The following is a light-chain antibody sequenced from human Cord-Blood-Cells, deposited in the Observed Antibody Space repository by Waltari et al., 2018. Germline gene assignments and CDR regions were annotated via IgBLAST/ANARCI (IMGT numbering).Light chain of an antibody. CDR1: SSNIGAGYD. Sequence: QSVLTQPPSVSGAPGQMVTISCTGSSSNIGAGYDVHWYQQLPGTAPKLLIYGNSKRPSGVPDRFSGSKSGTSASLAITGLQAEDEADYYCQSYDSSLSGWVFGGGTKLTVL. CDR2: GNS. J-gene: IGLJ3*02. V-gene: IGLV1-40*01. CDR3: QSYDSSLSGWV.